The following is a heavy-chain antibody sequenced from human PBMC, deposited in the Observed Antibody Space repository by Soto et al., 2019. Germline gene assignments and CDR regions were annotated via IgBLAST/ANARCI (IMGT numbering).Heavy chain of an antibody. Sequence: PSETLSLTCAVYGGSFSGYYWSWIRQPPGKGLEWIGEINHSGSTNYNPSLKSRVTISVDTSKNQFSLKLSSVTAADTAVYYCARGEVAVFDYWGQGTLVTVSS. D-gene: IGHD5-12*01. CDR3: ARGEVAVFDY. V-gene: IGHV4-34*01. CDR1: GGSFSGYY. CDR2: INHSGST. J-gene: IGHJ4*02.